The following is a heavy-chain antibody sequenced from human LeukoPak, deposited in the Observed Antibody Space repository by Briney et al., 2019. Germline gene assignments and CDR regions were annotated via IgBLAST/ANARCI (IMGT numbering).Heavy chain of an antibody. CDR3: ARYMVRGVTTYYFDY. J-gene: IGHJ4*02. CDR1: GGSISSYY. V-gene: IGHV4-59*12. CDR2: IYYSGST. D-gene: IGHD3-10*01. Sequence: SETLSLTCTVSGGSISSYYWSWIRQPPGKGLEWIGYIYYSGSTNYNPSLKSRVTISVDTSKNQFSLKLSSVTAADTAVYYCARYMVRGVTTYYFDYWGQGTLVTVSS.